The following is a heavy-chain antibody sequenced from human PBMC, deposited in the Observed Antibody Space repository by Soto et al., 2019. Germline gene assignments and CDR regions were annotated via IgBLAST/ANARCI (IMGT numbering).Heavy chain of an antibody. CDR2: ISYDGSNK. V-gene: IGHV3-30-3*01. CDR1: GFTFSSYA. CDR3: ARDPVPYSVVVPDAKYYYSYGMDV. D-gene: IGHD2-2*01. Sequence: QVQLVESGGGVVQPGRSLRLSCAASGFTFSSYAMHWVRQAPGKGLEWVAVISYDGSNKYYADSVKGRFTISRDNSENMLYLQMNSLRAEDTAVYYCARDPVPYSVVVPDAKYYYSYGMDVWGQGTTVTVSS. J-gene: IGHJ6*02.